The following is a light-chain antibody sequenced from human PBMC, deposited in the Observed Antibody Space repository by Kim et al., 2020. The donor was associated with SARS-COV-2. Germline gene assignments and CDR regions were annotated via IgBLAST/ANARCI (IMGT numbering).Light chain of an antibody. J-gene: IGKJ4*01. CDR1: HGISTW. CDR2: AAS. Sequence: ASVGDTVTITCRASHGISTWLAWYQQKPREAPKLLIYAASNLHDGVPSRFSGSASGKNFTLTITSLQPDDFPTYYCQQANSFPVTFGKGTKVDIK. V-gene: IGKV1-12*01. CDR3: QQANSFPVT.